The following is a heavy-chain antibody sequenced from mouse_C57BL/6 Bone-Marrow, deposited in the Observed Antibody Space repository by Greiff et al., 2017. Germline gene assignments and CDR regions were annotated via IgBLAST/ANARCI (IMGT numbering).Heavy chain of an antibody. CDR2: INPSTGGT. Sequence: EVQLQQSGPELVKPGASVKISCKASGYSFTGYYMNWVKQSPEKSLEWIGEINPSTGGTTYNQKFKAKATLTVDKSSSTAYMQLKSLTSEDSAVYYCARGGIYYDYVAYWGQGTLGTVSA. D-gene: IGHD2-4*01. CDR3: ARGGIYYDYVAY. J-gene: IGHJ3*01. CDR1: GYSFTGYY. V-gene: IGHV1-42*01.